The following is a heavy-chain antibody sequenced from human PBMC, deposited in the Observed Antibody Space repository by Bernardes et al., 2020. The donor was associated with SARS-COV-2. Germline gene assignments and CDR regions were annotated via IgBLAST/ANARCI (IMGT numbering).Heavy chain of an antibody. J-gene: IGHJ4*02. Sequence: ASVKVSCKASGYTFTGYYMHWVRQAPGQGLEWMGWINPNSGGTNYAQKFQGRVTMTRDTSISTAYMELSRLRSDDTAVYYCARADIVVVPAAIFISPWGQGTLVTVSS. CDR3: ARADIVVVPAAIFISP. CDR2: INPNSGGT. CDR1: GYTFTGYY. V-gene: IGHV1-2*02. D-gene: IGHD2-2*02.